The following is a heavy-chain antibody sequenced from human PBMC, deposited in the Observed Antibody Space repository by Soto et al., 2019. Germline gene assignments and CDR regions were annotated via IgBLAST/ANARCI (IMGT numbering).Heavy chain of an antibody. CDR2: MNPNSGET. Sequence: QEQLVQSGAEVKKPGASVKVSCKTSGYTFTDYDINWVRQATGQGLEWIGWMNPNSGETGYAQKFQGRVTMTRSASLSTAYLELSSLRSEDTAXXXXXRXXVAARPRWYNWFDPWGQGTLVTVSS. D-gene: IGHD6-19*01. V-gene: IGHV1-8*01. CDR1: GYTFTDYD. J-gene: IGHJ5*02. CDR3: XRXXVAARPRWYNWFDP.